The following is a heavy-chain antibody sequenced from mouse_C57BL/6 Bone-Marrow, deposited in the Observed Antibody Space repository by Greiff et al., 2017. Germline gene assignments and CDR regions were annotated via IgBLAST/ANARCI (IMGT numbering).Heavy chain of an antibody. CDR1: GYTFTDYY. CDR2: INPNNGGT. Sequence: EVQLQQSGPELVKPGASVKISCKASGYTFTDYYMNWVKQSHGKSLEWIGDINPNNGGTSYNQKFKGKATLTVDKSSSTAYMELRSLTSEDSAVYYCGGGGYYYAMDYWGQGTSVTVSS. J-gene: IGHJ4*01. CDR3: GGGGYYYAMDY. V-gene: IGHV1-26*01.